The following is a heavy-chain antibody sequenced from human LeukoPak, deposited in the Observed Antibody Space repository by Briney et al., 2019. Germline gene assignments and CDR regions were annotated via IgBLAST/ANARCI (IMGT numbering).Heavy chain of an antibody. D-gene: IGHD2-2*01. CDR3: ARGGYCSSTSCYAFGLDY. CDR1: GYTFTSYG. J-gene: IGHJ4*02. Sequence: ASVKVSCKASGYTFTSYGISWVRQAPRQGLEWMGWISAYNGNTNYAQKLQGRVTMTTDTSTSTAYMELRSLRPDDTAVYYCARGGYCSSTSCYAFGLDYWGQGTLVTVSS. CDR2: ISAYNGNT. V-gene: IGHV1-18*01.